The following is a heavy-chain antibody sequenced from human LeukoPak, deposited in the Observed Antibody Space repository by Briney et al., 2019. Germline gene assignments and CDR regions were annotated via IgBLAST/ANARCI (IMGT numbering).Heavy chain of an antibody. J-gene: IGHJ4*02. CDR2: LYTDVTT. Sequence: GGSLRLSCAASGLIASRHYMSWVRQAPGKGLEWVSVLYTDVTTYYSDSVKGRFTISRDDSKNTLYLQMNSLRAEDTAMYYCVTTEGYAYPYYWGRGTLVTVSS. D-gene: IGHD2-15*01. CDR3: VTTEGYAYPYY. V-gene: IGHV3-53*01. CDR1: GLIASRHY.